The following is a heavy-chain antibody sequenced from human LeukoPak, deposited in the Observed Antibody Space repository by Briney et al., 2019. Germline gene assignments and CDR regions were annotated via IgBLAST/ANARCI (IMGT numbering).Heavy chain of an antibody. CDR2: IIPILGIA. CDR3: AREAAAAGPDY. J-gene: IGHJ4*02. CDR1: GYNFISYG. Sequence: GASVKVSCKTSGYNFISYGITWVRQAPGQGLEWMGRIIPILGIANYAQKFQGRVTITADKSTSTAYMELSSLRSEDTAVYYCAREAAAAGPDYWGQGTLVTVSS. V-gene: IGHV1-69*04. D-gene: IGHD6-13*01.